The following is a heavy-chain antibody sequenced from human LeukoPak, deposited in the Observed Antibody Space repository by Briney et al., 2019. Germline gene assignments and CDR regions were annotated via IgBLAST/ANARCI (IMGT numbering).Heavy chain of an antibody. Sequence: GASVKVSCKASGYTFTSYGISWVRQAPGQGLEWMGWISAYNGNTNYAQKLQGRVTMTTDTSTSTAYMELRSLRSDDTAVYYCARVGHDITMIVVSLGPYYYYYYMDVWGKGTTVTVSS. V-gene: IGHV1-18*01. D-gene: IGHD3-22*01. J-gene: IGHJ6*03. CDR3: ARVGHDITMIVVSLGPYYYYYYMDV. CDR1: GYTFTSYG. CDR2: ISAYNGNT.